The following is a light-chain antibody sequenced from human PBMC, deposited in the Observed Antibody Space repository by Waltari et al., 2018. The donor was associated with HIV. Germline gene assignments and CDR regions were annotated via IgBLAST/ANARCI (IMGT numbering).Light chain of an antibody. Sequence: QSVLPQPPSVSAAPGQKVTISCSGSSSHIGTNYLSWYQQPPGTAPKLLSYDNNKRPSGIPDRFSGSKSGTSATLGITGLQTGDEADYYCGTWDSSLSAEFGGGTKLTVL. V-gene: IGLV1-51*01. CDR1: SSHIGTNY. J-gene: IGLJ2*01. CDR3: GTWDSSLSAE. CDR2: DNN.